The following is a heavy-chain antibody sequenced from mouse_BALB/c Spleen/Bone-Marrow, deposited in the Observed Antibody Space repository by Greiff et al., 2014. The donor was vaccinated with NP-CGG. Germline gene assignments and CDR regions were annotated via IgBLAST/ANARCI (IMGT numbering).Heavy chain of an antibody. CDR3: ARHAYYDQTEVSFVY. Sequence: EVQRVESGGGLVKSGGSLKLSCAASGFTFNSYGMSWVRQTPEKRLEWVATISGGGSYTFYPDSVKGRFTISRDNAKNNRYLQLSSLRSEDTALYYCARHAYYDQTEVSFVYWGQGTLVTVSA. CDR1: GFTFNSYG. V-gene: IGHV5-9-2*01. D-gene: IGHD2-4*01. CDR2: ISGGGSYT. J-gene: IGHJ3*01.